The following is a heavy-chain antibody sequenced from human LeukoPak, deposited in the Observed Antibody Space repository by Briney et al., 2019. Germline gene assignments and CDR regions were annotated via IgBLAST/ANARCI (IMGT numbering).Heavy chain of an antibody. J-gene: IGHJ4*02. Sequence: ASVKVSCKASGYTFTVYYMHWVRQAPGQGLEWMGRINPNSGDTNYAQKFQGRVTMTRDTSINTAYMELSRLRSDDTAVYYCARWTSGAAVDYWGQGTLVTVSS. CDR2: INPNSGDT. D-gene: IGHD6-13*01. V-gene: IGHV1-2*06. CDR3: ARWTSGAAVDY. CDR1: GYTFTVYY.